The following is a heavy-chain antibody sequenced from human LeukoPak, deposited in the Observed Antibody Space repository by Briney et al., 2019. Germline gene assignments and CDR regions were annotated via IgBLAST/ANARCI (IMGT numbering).Heavy chain of an antibody. D-gene: IGHD6-13*01. V-gene: IGHV3-9*01. J-gene: IGHJ6*02. Sequence: PGGSLRLSCAASGFTFDDYALHWVRQAPGKGLEWVSTIKWNSGSIGYVDSVKGRFTISRDNAKNSLYLQMNSLRPEDTALYYCAKDRRIAAAGKYGMDVWGQGTSVTVSS. CDR1: GFTFDDYA. CDR3: AKDRRIAAAGKYGMDV. CDR2: IKWNSGSI.